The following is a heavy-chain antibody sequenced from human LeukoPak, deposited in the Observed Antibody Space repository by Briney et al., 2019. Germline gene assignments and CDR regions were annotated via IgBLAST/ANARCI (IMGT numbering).Heavy chain of an antibody. CDR1: GFTFSNYA. CDR2: ISSSSIAI. J-gene: IGHJ5*01. Sequence: PGGSLRLSCGASGFTFSNYAMHWVRQPPGKGLEWVSSISSSSIAIYYADSMKGRFTISRDNAKNSLFLQLNSLRVEDTAVYYCARSGYYGSGSYCSSTGLDSWGRGTLVTVSS. D-gene: IGHD3-10*01. CDR3: ARSGYYGSGSYCSSTGLDS. V-gene: IGHV3-48*01.